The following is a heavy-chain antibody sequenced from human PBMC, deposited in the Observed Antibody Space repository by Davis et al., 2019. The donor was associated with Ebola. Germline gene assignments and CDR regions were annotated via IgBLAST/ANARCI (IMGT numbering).Heavy chain of an antibody. V-gene: IGHV3-73*01. Sequence: GESLKISCAASGFTFSGSAMHWVRQASGKGLEWVGRIISKANSYATAYAASVKGRFTISRDDSKNTADLQMNSLKTEDTAVYYCTSTTVSKGDYWGQGTLVTVSS. CDR3: TSTTVSKGDY. D-gene: IGHD4-17*01. CDR1: GFTFSGSA. CDR2: IISKANSYAT. J-gene: IGHJ4*02.